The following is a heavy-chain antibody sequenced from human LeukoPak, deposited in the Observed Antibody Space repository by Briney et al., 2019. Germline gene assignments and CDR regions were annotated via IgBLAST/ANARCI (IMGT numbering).Heavy chain of an antibody. D-gene: IGHD6-19*01. CDR1: GFTFSSYS. CDR3: ARAPIAVAYFNY. V-gene: IGHV3-21*01. CDR2: ISSSSSYI. J-gene: IGHJ4*02. Sequence: GGSLTLSCAASGFTFSSYSMNWVRQAPGKGQEWVSSISSSSSYIYYADSVKGRFTISRDNAKNSLYLQMNSLRAEDTAVYYCARAPIAVAYFNYWGQGTLVTVSS.